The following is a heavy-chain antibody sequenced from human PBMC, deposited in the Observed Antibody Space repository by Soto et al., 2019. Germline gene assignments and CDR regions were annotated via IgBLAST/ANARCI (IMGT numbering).Heavy chain of an antibody. CDR3: ASMVRGVSGFDY. J-gene: IGHJ4*02. D-gene: IGHD3-10*01. V-gene: IGHV1-69*13. Sequence: SVKVSCKASGGTFSSYAISWVRQAPGQGLEWMGGIIPIFGTANYAQKFQGRVTITADESTSTAYMELSSLRSEDTAVYYCASMVRGVSGFDYWGQGTLVTVSS. CDR2: IIPIFGTA. CDR1: GGTFSSYA.